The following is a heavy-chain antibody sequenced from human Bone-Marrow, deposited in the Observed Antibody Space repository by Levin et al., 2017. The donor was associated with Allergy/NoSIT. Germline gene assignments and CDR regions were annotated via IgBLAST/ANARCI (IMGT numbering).Heavy chain of an antibody. Sequence: SETLSLTCAVSGYSITSGYYWGWIRQPPGKGLEWIGSIYHSGGTYYNPSLKSRLTVSPDTSTNQFSLRLTSVTAADTAVYYCARTLDYYGSGIFGFDVWGQGTMVTVSS. CDR1: GYSITSGYY. D-gene: IGHD3-10*01. V-gene: IGHV4-38-2*01. CDR3: ARTLDYYGSGIFGFDV. CDR2: IYHSGGT. J-gene: IGHJ3*01.